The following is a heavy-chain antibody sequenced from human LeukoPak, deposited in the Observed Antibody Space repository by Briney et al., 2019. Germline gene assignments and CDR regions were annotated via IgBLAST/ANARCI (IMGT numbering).Heavy chain of an antibody. D-gene: IGHD3-3*01. CDR3: ARVALDDFWSGPPYNWFDP. J-gene: IGHJ5*02. CDR1: GYSFTSYW. V-gene: IGHV5-51*01. CDR2: IYPGDSDT. Sequence: GESLKISCKGSGYSFTSYWIGWVRQLPGKGLEWMGIIYPGDSDTRYSPSFQGQVTISADKSISTAYLQWSSLKASDTAMYYCARVALDDFWSGPPYNWFDPWGQGTLVTVSS.